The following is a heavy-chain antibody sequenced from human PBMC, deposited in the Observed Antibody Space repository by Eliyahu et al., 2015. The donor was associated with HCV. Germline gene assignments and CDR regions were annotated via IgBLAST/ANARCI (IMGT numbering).Heavy chain of an antibody. CDR3: ARGSRGSGSGISTYYYYYYMDV. D-gene: IGHD1-26*01. CDR2: IKEDGSEK. J-gene: IGHJ6*03. CDR1: GFTFSSSW. V-gene: IGHV3-7*01. Sequence: EVQLVESGGGLVQPGGSLRLSCAASGFTFSSSWXXWVRQAPGKGLGWVANIKEDGSEKYYVDSVKGRFTISRDNAKNSLYLQMNSLRAEDTAVYYCARGSRGSGSGISTYYYYYYMDVWGKGTTVTVSS.